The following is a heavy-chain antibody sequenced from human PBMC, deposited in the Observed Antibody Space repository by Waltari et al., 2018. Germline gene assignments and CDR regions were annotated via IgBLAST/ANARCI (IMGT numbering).Heavy chain of an antibody. Sequence: QVQLQESGTGLVKTSQTMSLTCSVSGGSFSRGDSYWSWIRPPPGKGLEWIGYIYYSGSTYYTPSLKSRVTISVDTSKNQFSLKLSSVTAADTAVYYCAEEKIYYYDSSGYFFNWGQGTLVTVSS. CDR3: AEEKIYYYDSSGYFFN. CDR1: GGSFSRGDSY. D-gene: IGHD3-22*01. V-gene: IGHV4-30-4*08. J-gene: IGHJ4*02. CDR2: IYYSGST.